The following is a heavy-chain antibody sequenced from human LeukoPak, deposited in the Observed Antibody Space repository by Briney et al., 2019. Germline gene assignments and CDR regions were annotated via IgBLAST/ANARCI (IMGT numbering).Heavy chain of an antibody. CDR1: GGSISSYY. D-gene: IGHD1-26*01. J-gene: IGHJ4*02. CDR2: IYYSGST. CDR3: ARDSGSYQSPFDY. Sequence: SETLSLTCTVPGGSISSYYWSWIRQPPGKGLEWIGYIYYSGSTNYNPSLKSRVTISVDTSKNQFSLKLSSVTAADTAVYYCARDSGSYQSPFDYWGQGTLVTVSS. V-gene: IGHV4-59*01.